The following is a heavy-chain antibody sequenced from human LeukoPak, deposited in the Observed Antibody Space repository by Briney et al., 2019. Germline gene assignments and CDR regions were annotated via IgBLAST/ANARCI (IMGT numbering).Heavy chain of an antibody. J-gene: IGHJ4*02. CDR1: GFTFSNYA. D-gene: IGHD2-2*01. CDR3: VNLGYCSTPTCPWG. Sequence: GGSLRLSCSVSGFTFSNYAMHWVRQAPGKGLEYVSAISSDGGGTYYADSVKGRFTISRDNSENSLYLQMSSLRAEDTAVYYCVNLGYCSTPTCPWGRGQGTLVIVSS. CDR2: ISSDGGGT. V-gene: IGHV3-64D*06.